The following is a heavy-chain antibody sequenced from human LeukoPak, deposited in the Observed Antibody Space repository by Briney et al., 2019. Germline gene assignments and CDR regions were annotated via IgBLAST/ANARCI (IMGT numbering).Heavy chain of an antibody. D-gene: IGHD2-2*01. CDR2: ISAYNGNT. CDR1: GYTFTTYV. CDR3: ARDWGRGARYCSSTSCYVPDYFDY. V-gene: IGHV1-18*01. J-gene: IGHJ4*02. Sequence: ASVKVSCKASGYTFTTYVISWVRQVPGQGLEWMGWISAYNGNTNYAQKFQGRVTMTTDTSTSTAYMELRSLRSADTAVYYCARDWGRGARYCSSTSCYVPDYFDYWGQGTLVTVSS.